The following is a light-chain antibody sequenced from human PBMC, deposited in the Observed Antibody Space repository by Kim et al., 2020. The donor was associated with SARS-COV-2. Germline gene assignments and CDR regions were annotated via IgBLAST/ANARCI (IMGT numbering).Light chain of an antibody. J-gene: IGLJ3*02. V-gene: IGLV4-69*01. CDR2: LNSDGSH. Sequence: SVNHTCTLSRGNSSYAIAWHRQQPEKGPRYLMKLNSDGSHSKGDGIPDRFSGSSSGAERYLTISSLQSEDEADYYCQTWGTGIRVFGGGTQLTVL. CDR1: RGNSSYA. CDR3: QTWGTGIRV.